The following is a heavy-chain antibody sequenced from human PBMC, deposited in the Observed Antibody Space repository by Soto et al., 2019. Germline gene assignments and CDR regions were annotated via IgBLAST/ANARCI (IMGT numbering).Heavy chain of an antibody. CDR1: GFSFSSYW. Sequence: ESGGGLVQPGGSLRLSCAASGFSFSSYWMSWVRQASGKGLEWVANIKQDGSEKYYVDSVKGRFTLSRDNAKNSLQLQMSSLRGEDTAIYFCARVAYGNGWIFDYWGQGTLVTVSS. J-gene: IGHJ4*01. CDR2: IKQDGSEK. CDR3: ARVAYGNGWIFDY. V-gene: IGHV3-7*01. D-gene: IGHD6-19*01.